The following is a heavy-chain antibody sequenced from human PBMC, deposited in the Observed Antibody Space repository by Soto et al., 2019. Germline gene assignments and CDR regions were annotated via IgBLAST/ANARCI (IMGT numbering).Heavy chain of an antibody. CDR2: ISYDGSNK. J-gene: IGHJ6*02. Sequence: GGSLRLSCAASGFTFSSYAMHWVRQAPGKGLEWVAVISYDGSNKYYADSVKGRFTISRDNSKNTLYLQMNSLRAEDTAVYYCASGYCSGGSCYSTIYGMDVWGQGTTVTVSS. D-gene: IGHD2-15*01. CDR1: GFTFSSYA. CDR3: ASGYCSGGSCYSTIYGMDV. V-gene: IGHV3-30-3*01.